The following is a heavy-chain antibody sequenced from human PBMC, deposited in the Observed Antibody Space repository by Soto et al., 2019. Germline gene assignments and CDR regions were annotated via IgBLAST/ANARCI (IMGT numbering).Heavy chain of an antibody. D-gene: IGHD3-3*01. J-gene: IGHJ6*03. Sequence: EVQLVESGGGLVQPGGSLRLSCAASGFTFSSYWMSWVRQAPGKGLEWVANIKQDGSEKYYVDSAKGRFTISRDNAKNSLYLQMNSLRAEDTAVYYCARVATIFGVAAYYMDVWGKGTTVTVSS. CDR2: IKQDGSEK. CDR3: ARVATIFGVAAYYMDV. CDR1: GFTFSSYW. V-gene: IGHV3-7*01.